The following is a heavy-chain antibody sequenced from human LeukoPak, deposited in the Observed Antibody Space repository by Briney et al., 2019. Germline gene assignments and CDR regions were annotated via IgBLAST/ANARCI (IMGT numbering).Heavy chain of an antibody. CDR2: ISDDGNNK. V-gene: IGHV3-30*19. CDR1: GFTFSRYG. D-gene: IGHD1-1*01. CDR3: ARDRPGATSLNWFDP. J-gene: IGHJ5*02. Sequence: PGRSLRLSCVASGFTFSRYGMHWVRQAPGEGLEWMAVISDDGNNKYYADSVRGRFTISRDNSKNTLYVQMNSLRSEDTAIYFCARDRPGATSLNWFDPWGQGTQVTVPS.